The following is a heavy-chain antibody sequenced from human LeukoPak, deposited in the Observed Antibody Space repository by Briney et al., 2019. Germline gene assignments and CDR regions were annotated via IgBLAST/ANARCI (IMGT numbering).Heavy chain of an antibody. Sequence: SETLSLTCTVSGGSISSSSYYWGWIRQPPGKGLEWIGSIYYSGSTYYNPSLKSRVTISVDTSKNQFSLKLSSVTAADTAVCYCARDYYGSGSPKHPDWGQGTLVTVSS. D-gene: IGHD3-10*01. CDR2: IYYSGST. J-gene: IGHJ4*02. V-gene: IGHV4-39*07. CDR1: GGSISSSSYY. CDR3: ARDYYGSGSPKHPD.